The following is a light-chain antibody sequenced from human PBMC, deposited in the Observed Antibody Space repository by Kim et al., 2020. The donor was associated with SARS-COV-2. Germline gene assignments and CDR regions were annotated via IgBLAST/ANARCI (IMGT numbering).Light chain of an antibody. CDR3: QQYEELWLT. Sequence: DIQMTQSPSSVSASIGDRVTITCQASQDIKDYLNWYQQKSGRAPKLLIYDANNLESGVPSRFSGTGSGTDFTLTINGLQPEDVATYYCQQYEELWLTFGGGTKLEIK. CDR2: DAN. CDR1: QDIKDY. J-gene: IGKJ4*01. V-gene: IGKV1-33*01.